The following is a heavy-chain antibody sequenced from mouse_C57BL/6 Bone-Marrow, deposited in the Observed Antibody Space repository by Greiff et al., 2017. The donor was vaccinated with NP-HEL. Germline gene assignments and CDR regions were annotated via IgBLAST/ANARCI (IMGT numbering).Heavy chain of an antibody. CDR2: INYDGSST. J-gene: IGHJ1*03. CDR1: GFTFSDYY. Sequence: EVKLMESEGGLVQPGSSMKLSCTASGFTFSDYYMAWVRQVPEKGLEWVANINYDGSSTYYLDSLKSRFIISRDHAKNILYLQMSSLKSEDTATYYCARFSRGYFDVWGTGTTVTVSS. CDR3: ARFSRGYFDV. V-gene: IGHV5-16*01. D-gene: IGHD1-1*01.